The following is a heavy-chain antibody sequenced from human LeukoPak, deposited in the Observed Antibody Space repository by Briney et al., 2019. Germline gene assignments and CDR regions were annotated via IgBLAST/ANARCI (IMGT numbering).Heavy chain of an antibody. CDR3: AKGACTNGVCFFDY. CDR1: GFTFSSYA. V-gene: IGHV3-30-3*01. D-gene: IGHD2-8*01. Sequence: GRSLRLSCAASGFTFSSYAMHWVRQAPGKGLEWVAVISYDGSNKYYADSVKGRFTISRDNSKNTLYLQMNSLRAEDTAVNYCAKGACTNGVCFFDYWGQGALVTVSS. CDR2: ISYDGSNK. J-gene: IGHJ4*02.